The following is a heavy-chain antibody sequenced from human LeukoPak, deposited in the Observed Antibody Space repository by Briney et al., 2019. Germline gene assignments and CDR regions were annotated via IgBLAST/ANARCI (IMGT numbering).Heavy chain of an antibody. V-gene: IGHV4-59*08. CDR3: ARHKGYCSSTSCYRSSKIFDS. CDR2: IYYSGST. D-gene: IGHD2-2*02. J-gene: IGHJ4*02. CDR1: GGSVSGFY. Sequence: PSETLSLTCTVSGGSVSGFYWSWIRQPPGKGLEWIGYIYYSGSTNYNPSLKSRVTISVDTSKNQFSLKLSSVTAADTAVYYCARHKGYCSSTSCYRSSKIFDSWGQGTLVTVSS.